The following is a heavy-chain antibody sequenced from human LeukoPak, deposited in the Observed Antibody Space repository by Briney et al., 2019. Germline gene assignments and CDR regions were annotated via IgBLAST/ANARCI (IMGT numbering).Heavy chain of an antibody. V-gene: IGHV1-2*02. D-gene: IGHD4-23*01. CDR3: ARNAETAVVTTIDY. J-gene: IGHJ4*02. CDR2: INPNSGGT. CDR1: GYTFTGYY. Sequence: ASVKVSCKASGYTFTGYYMHWVRQAPGQGLEWMGWINPNSGGTNYAQKFQGRVTMTRVTSISTAYMELSRLRSDDTAVYYCARNAETAVVTTIDYWAREPWSPSPQ.